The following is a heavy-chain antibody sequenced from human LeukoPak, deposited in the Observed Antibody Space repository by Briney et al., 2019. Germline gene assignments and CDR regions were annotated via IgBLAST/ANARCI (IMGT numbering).Heavy chain of an antibody. CDR3: ARDGPAYGSGSPYYFDY. CDR2: IYYSGST. J-gene: IGHJ4*02. Sequence: PSQTLSLTCTVSGGSISSGDYYWSWIRQPPGKGLEWIGYIYYSGSTYYNPSLKSRVTISVDTSKNQFSLKLSSVTAADTAVYYCARDGPAYGSGSPYYFDYWGQGTLVTVSS. CDR1: GGSISSGDYY. D-gene: IGHD3-10*01. V-gene: IGHV4-30-4*01.